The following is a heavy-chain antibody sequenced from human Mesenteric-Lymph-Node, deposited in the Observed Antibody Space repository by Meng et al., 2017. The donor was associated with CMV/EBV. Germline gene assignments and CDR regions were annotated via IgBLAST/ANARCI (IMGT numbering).Heavy chain of an antibody. Sequence: GSLRLSCAASGFTFSSYAMHWVRQAPGKGLEWVAVISYDGSNKYYADSVKGRFTISRDNSKNTLYLQMNSLRAEDTAVYYCARDTFWGAFDIWGQGTMVTVSS. CDR3: ARDTFWGAFDI. D-gene: IGHD2/OR15-2a*01. J-gene: IGHJ3*02. V-gene: IGHV3-30*14. CDR1: GFTFSSYA. CDR2: ISYDGSNK.